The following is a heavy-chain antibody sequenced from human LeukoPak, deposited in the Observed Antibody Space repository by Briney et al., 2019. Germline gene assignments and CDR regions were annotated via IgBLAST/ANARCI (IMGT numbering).Heavy chain of an antibody. CDR3: ATGIAVAGTRDY. CDR2: IYYSGST. Sequence: SETLSLTCTVSGGSISSSSYYWGWIRQPPGKGLEWIGSIYYSGSTYYNPSLKSRVTISVDTSKNQFSLKLSSVTAADTAVYYCATGIAVAGTRDYWGQGTLVTVSS. D-gene: IGHD6-19*01. V-gene: IGHV4-39*01. J-gene: IGHJ4*02. CDR1: GGSISSSSYY.